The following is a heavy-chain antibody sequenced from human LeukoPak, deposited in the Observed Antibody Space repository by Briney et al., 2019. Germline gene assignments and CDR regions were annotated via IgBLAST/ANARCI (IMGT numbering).Heavy chain of an antibody. CDR1: GGSVSSGSYY. J-gene: IGHJ4*02. D-gene: IGHD6-19*01. Sequence: SETLSLTCTVSGGSVSSGSYYWSWIRQPPGKGLECIVYIYYSGNTNYNPSLKSRVTISVDTSKNQFSLKLSSVTAADTAVYYCARGAVAGTGIYYFGYWGQGTLVTVSS. V-gene: IGHV4-61*01. CDR2: IYYSGNT. CDR3: ARGAVAGTGIYYFGY.